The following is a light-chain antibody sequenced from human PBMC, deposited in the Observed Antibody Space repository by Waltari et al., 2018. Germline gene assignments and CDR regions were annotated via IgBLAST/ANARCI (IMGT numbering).Light chain of an antibody. Sequence: QAGLTQPPSVSRALRQTATLTCTGNSTDVGNQGAAWLQQHQGHPPKLLSYRDNRRPSGISERFSASRSGNTASLTITELQPEDEADYYCSTWDNSLKTYIFGTGTKVTVL. J-gene: IGLJ1*01. V-gene: IGLV10-54*04. CDR3: STWDNSLKTYI. CDR2: RDN. CDR1: STDVGNQG.